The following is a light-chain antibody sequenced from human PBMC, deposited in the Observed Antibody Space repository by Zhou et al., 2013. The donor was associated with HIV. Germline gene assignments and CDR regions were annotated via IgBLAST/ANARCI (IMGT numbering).Light chain of an antibody. CDR2: TAS. CDR3: QQSYSTPWT. J-gene: IGKJ1*01. V-gene: IGKV1-39*01. Sequence: DIQMTQSPSSLSASVGDRVTISCRASQSIDGYLNWYQQRPGKAPKLLIYTASNLQSGVPSRFSGSGYGTDFTLTISSLQPEDFANYYCQQSYSTPWTFGQGTKVEIK. CDR1: QSIDGY.